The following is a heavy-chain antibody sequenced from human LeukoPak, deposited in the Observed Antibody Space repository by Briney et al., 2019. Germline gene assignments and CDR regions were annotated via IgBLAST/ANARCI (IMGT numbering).Heavy chain of an antibody. CDR2: IHSSGST. V-gene: IGHV4-38-2*02. CDR1: GYSISSGYF. Sequence: PSETLSLTCTVSGYSISSGYFWGWIRQPPGKGLEWIGLIHSSGSTAYNPSLQSRATMSMDTSKKQFSLNLKSVTAADTAVYYCVAALFRVNVVRGPTAFDYWGQGTLVTVSS. CDR3: VAALFRVNVVRGPTAFDY. D-gene: IGHD3-10*01. J-gene: IGHJ4*02.